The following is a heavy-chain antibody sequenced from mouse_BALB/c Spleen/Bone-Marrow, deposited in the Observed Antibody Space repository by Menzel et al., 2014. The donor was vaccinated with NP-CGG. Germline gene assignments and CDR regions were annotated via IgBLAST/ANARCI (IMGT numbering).Heavy chain of an antibody. Sequence: VQLQQSGAELVRPGSSVKISCKASGYAFSSYWMNWVKQRPGQGLEWIGQIYPGDGDTNYNGKFKGKATLTADKSSSTAYMQLCSLTSEDSAVYFCARRGYYYGSSYVDYWGQGTTLTVSS. J-gene: IGHJ2*01. D-gene: IGHD1-1*01. CDR2: IYPGDGDT. V-gene: IGHV1-80*01. CDR1: GYAFSSYW. CDR3: ARRGYYYGSSYVDY.